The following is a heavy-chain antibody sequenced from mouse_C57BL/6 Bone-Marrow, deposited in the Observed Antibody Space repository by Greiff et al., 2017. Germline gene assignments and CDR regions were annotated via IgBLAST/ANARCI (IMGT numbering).Heavy chain of an antibody. CDR3: ARGSNTTTVVADYAMDY. D-gene: IGHD1-1*01. CDR1: GYTFTSYW. Sequence: VQLQQPGAELVMPGASVKLSCKASGYTFTSYWMHWVKQRPGQGLEWIGEIDPSDSYTNYNQKFKGKSTLTVDKSSSTAYMQLSSLTSEDSAVYYCARGSNTTTVVADYAMDYWGQGTSVTVSS. CDR2: IDPSDSYT. J-gene: IGHJ4*01. V-gene: IGHV1-69*01.